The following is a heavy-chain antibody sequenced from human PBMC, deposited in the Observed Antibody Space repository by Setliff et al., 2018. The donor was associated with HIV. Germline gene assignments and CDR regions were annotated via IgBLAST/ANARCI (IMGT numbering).Heavy chain of an antibody. D-gene: IGHD3-22*01. CDR2: ISWSGSGI. Sequence: SGFKFDDYGMSWVRQGPGKGLEWVAGISWSGSGIGYGDSVKGRFTISRDDDRNFLFLQMNSLRAEDTAIYFCARSFPYYYGSSGLYAMDVWGQGTTVTVSS. J-gene: IGHJ6*02. CDR1: GFKFDDYG. CDR3: ARSFPYYYGSSGLYAMDV. V-gene: IGHV3-20*03.